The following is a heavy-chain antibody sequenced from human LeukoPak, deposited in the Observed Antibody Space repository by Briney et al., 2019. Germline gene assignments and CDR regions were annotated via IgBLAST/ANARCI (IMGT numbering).Heavy chain of an antibody. CDR3: ARGRIRGIAAAKTYYYGMDV. J-gene: IGHJ6*02. CDR1: GGSFSGYY. CDR2: INHSGST. Sequence: SETLSLTCAVYGGSFSGYYWSWIRQPPGKGLEWIGEINHSGSTNYNPSLKSRVTISVDTSKNQFSLKLSSVTAADTAVYYCARGRIRGIAAAKTYYYGMDVWGQGTTVTVSS. D-gene: IGHD6-13*01. V-gene: IGHV4-34*01.